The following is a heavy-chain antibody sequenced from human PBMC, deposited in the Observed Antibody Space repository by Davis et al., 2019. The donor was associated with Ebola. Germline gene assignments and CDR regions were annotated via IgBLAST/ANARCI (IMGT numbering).Heavy chain of an antibody. CDR2: TYSGGST. J-gene: IGHJ6*03. V-gene: IGHV3-53*05. CDR1: GFTVSSNY. D-gene: IGHD1-14*01. CDR3: ASSTGEGYMDV. Sequence: GESLKISCAASGFTVSSNYMSWVRQAPGKGLEWVSVTYSGGSTYYADSVKGRFTISRDNSKNTLYLQMNSLRAEDTAVYYCASSTGEGYMDVWGKGTTVTVSS.